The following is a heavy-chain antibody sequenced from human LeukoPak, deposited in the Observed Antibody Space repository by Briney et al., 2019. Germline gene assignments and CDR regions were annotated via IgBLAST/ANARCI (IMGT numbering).Heavy chain of an antibody. V-gene: IGHV3-21*01. D-gene: IGHD1-26*01. CDR1: GFTFSSYS. Sequence: GGSLRLSCAASGFTFSSYSMNWVRQAPGKGLEWVLSISSSSSYIYYADSVKGRFTISRDNAKNSLYLQMNSLRAEDTAVYYCARAGGSYPLFDYWGQGTLVTVSS. CDR2: ISSSSSYI. CDR3: ARAGGSYPLFDY. J-gene: IGHJ4*02.